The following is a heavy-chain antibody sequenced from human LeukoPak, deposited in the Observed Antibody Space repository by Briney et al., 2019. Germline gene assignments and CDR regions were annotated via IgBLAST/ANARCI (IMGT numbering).Heavy chain of an antibody. Sequence: HGESLKISCKGSGYSFTSYWIGSVRQTPGKGLEWMGIIYAGDSDTKYSPSFQGQVTISVDKSISTAYLQWSSLKASDTAVYYSARSPRDGNTYGVDDLWGQGTMVTVSS. J-gene: IGHJ3*01. V-gene: IGHV5-51*01. CDR1: GYSFTSYW. CDR2: IYAGDSDT. D-gene: IGHD5-24*01. CDR3: ARSPRDGNTYGVDDL.